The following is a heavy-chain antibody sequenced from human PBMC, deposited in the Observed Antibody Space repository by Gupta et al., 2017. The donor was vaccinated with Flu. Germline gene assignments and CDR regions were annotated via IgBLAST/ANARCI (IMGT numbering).Heavy chain of an antibody. J-gene: IGHJ4*02. CDR1: GFTFSSYN. Sequence: EVQLVESGGGLVKTGGSLRLSCAASGFTFSSYNMNWVRQAPGKGLEWVSTISGTSSYMYYADAVKGRFTISRDNAKNSVYLQMSSLRAEDTAVYYCARDFSYISGWYDYWGQGILVTVSS. V-gene: IGHV3-21*01. CDR2: ISGTSSYM. CDR3: ARDFSYISGWYDY. D-gene: IGHD6-19*01.